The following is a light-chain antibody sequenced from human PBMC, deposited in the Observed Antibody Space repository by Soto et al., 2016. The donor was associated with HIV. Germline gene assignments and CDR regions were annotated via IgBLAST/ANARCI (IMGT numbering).Light chain of an antibody. J-gene: IGKJ5*01. V-gene: IGKV1-39*01. CDR2: AAS. Sequence: DIQMTQSPSSLSASIGDRVTITYRASQMINSYLNWYQQKPGKAPKLLIYAASSLQVGVPSRFSGSASGTDFSLTISNPQPEDFATYYCQQSYTIPLTFGQGTRLEI. CDR1: QMINSY. CDR3: QQSYTIPLT.